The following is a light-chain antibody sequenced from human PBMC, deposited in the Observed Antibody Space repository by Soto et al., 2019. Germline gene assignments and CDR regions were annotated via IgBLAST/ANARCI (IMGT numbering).Light chain of an antibody. CDR3: SSYAGINNWV. V-gene: IGLV2-8*01. J-gene: IGLJ3*02. Sequence: QSALTQPPSASGSPGQSVTISCTGTSSDVGGYNYVSWYQQHPGKAPKLMIYQVTKRPSGVPDRFSGSKSGNTASLTVSGLQAEDDADYYCSSYAGINNWVFGGGTKVTVL. CDR1: SSDVGGYNY. CDR2: QVT.